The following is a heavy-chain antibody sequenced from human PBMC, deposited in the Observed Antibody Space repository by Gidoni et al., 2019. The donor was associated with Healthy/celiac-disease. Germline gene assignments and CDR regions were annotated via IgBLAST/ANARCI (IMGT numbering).Heavy chain of an antibody. V-gene: IGHV4-39*01. Sequence: QLQLQESGPGLVKPSETLSLTCTVSGGSIRSSSYYRGWIRPAPGKGLEWIGSIYYSGSTYYNPSLKSRVTISVDTSKNQFSLKLSSVTAADTAVYYCARRVDYYDSSGYSRWYFDLWGRGTLVTVSS. J-gene: IGHJ2*01. D-gene: IGHD3-22*01. CDR2: IYYSGST. CDR3: ARRVDYYDSSGYSRWYFDL. CDR1: GGSIRSSSYY.